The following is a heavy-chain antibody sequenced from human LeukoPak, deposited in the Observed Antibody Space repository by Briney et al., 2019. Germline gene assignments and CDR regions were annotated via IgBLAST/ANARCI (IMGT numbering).Heavy chain of an antibody. CDR2: IYYSGST. Sequence: PSETLSLTCTVSGGSISSGGYYWSWIRQHPGKGLEWIGYIYYSGSTYYNPSLKSRVTISVDTSKNQFSLKLSSVTAADTAVYYCARGGYLYCSGGSCYSGQDAFDIWGQGTMVTVSS. D-gene: IGHD2-15*01. V-gene: IGHV4-31*03. J-gene: IGHJ3*02. CDR3: ARGGYLYCSGGSCYSGQDAFDI. CDR1: GGSISSGGYY.